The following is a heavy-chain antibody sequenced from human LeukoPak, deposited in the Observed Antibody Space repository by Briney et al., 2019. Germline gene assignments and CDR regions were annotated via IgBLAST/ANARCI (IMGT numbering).Heavy chain of an antibody. CDR3: AGDLAGVGYSYGSNFDY. Sequence: ASVKVSCKASGYTFTSYYMHWVRQAPGQGLEWMGIINPSGGSTSYAQKFQGRVTMTRDMSTSTVYMELSSLRSEDTAVYYCAGDLAGVGYSYGSNFDYWGQGTLVTVSS. CDR1: GYTFTSYY. V-gene: IGHV1-46*01. CDR2: INPSGGST. D-gene: IGHD5-18*01. J-gene: IGHJ4*02.